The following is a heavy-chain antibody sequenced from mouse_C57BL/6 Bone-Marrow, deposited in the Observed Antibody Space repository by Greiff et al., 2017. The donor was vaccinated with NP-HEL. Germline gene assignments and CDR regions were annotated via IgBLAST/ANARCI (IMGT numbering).Heavy chain of an antibody. CDR1: GYTFTDYY. CDR2: INPNNGGT. Sequence: EVQLQQSGPELVKPGASVKISCKASGYTFTDYYMNWVKQSHGKSLEWIGDINPNNGGTSYNQKFKGKATLTVDKSSSTAYMELRSLTSEDSAVYYCARSEFITTVEDYWGQGTSVTVSS. CDR3: ARSEFITTVEDY. J-gene: IGHJ4*01. D-gene: IGHD1-1*01. V-gene: IGHV1-26*01.